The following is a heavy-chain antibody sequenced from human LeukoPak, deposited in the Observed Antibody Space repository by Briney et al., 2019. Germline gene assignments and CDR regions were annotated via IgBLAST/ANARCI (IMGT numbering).Heavy chain of an antibody. CDR1: GGSINTSNYY. Sequence: SETLSLTCTVSGGSINTSNYYWGWIRQTPGKGLEWIGNISYSGGTYYSPSLTSRVTISVDTSKNQLSLKLSSVTAADTAVYYCARARIAVAGRFDNWGQGTLVTVSS. CDR2: ISYSGGT. CDR3: ARARIAVAGRFDN. D-gene: IGHD6-19*01. V-gene: IGHV4-39*07. J-gene: IGHJ4*02.